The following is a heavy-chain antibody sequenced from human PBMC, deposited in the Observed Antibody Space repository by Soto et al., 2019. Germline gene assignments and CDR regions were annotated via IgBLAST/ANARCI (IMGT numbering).Heavy chain of an antibody. Sequence: SETLSLTCTVSGGSISSYYWSWIRQPPGKGLEWIGYIYYSGSTNYNPSLKSRVTISVDTSKNQFSLKLSSVTAADTAVHYCARHLRQGFDWLLDEDYYYGMDVWGQGTTVTVSS. V-gene: IGHV4-59*08. CDR3: ARHLRQGFDWLLDEDYYYGMDV. CDR2: IYYSGST. CDR1: GGSISSYY. D-gene: IGHD3-9*01. J-gene: IGHJ6*02.